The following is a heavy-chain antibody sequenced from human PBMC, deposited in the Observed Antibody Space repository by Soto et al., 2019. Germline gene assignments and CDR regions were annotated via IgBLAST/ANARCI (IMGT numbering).Heavy chain of an antibody. Sequence: SETLSLTCTVSGGSLSSSSFYWGWIRQPPGKGLEWIGNIYYSGSTYYNPSLKSRVTISVDTSKNQFSLKLSSVTAADTAVYYCARQLPDYYYYYMDVWGKGTTVTVSS. CDR3: ARQLPDYYYYYMDV. D-gene: IGHD2-21*01. V-gene: IGHV4-39*01. J-gene: IGHJ6*03. CDR2: IYYSGST. CDR1: GGSLSSSSFY.